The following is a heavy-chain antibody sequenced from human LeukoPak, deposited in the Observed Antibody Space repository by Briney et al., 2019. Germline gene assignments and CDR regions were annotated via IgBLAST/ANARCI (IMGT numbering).Heavy chain of an antibody. CDR2: IRRKANSYTT. CDR1: GFTFSDHY. V-gene: IGHV3-72*01. Sequence: GGSLRLSCAASGFTFSDHYMEWVRQAPGKGLEWVGRIRRKANSYTTEYAASVKGRFTISRDDSKNSLYLQMNSLKTEDTALYYCTRDSGTYNWFDPWGQGTLVTVSS. D-gene: IGHD1-26*01. CDR3: TRDSGTYNWFDP. J-gene: IGHJ5*02.